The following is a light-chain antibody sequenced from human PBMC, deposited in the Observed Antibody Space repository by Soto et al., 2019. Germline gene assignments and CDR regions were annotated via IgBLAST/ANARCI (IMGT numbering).Light chain of an antibody. Sequence: EIVLTQSPGTLSLSPGERATLSCRASQIVSSTFFAWYQQKPGLPPRLLIYSTSSRASGVPERFSGSGSGNDFTLTISRVEPEDSAVYYCQQYSPSPSYTFGQGTKLAIK. J-gene: IGKJ2*01. V-gene: IGKV3-20*01. CDR1: QIVSSTF. CDR2: STS. CDR3: QQYSPSPSYT.